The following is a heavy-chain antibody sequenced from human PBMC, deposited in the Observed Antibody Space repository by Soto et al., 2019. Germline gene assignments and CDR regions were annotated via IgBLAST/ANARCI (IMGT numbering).Heavy chain of an antibody. CDR1: GGTFSSYA. CDR2: IIPIFGTA. D-gene: IGHD2-15*01. V-gene: IGHV1-69*13. J-gene: IGHJ4*02. CDR3: ATFGRYCSGGSCYDY. Sequence: ASVQVSCKASGGTFSSYAISWVRQAPGQGLEWMGGIIPIFGTANYAQKFQGRVTITADESTSTAYMELSSLRSEDTALYYCATFGRYCSGGSCYDYWGQGTLVTVSS.